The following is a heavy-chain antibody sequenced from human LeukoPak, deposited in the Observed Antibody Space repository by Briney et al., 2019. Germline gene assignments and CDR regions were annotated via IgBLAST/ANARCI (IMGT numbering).Heavy chain of an antibody. CDR2: ISYDGSNK. CDR1: GFTFSSYG. CDR3: AKDEDILTGYHEW. Sequence: GGSLRLSCAASGFTFSSYGMHWVRQAPGKGLEWVAVISYDGSNKYYADSVKGRFTISRDNSKNTLYLQMNSLRAEDTAVYYCAKDEDILTGYHEWWGQGTLVTVSS. J-gene: IGHJ4*02. V-gene: IGHV3-30*18. D-gene: IGHD3-9*01.